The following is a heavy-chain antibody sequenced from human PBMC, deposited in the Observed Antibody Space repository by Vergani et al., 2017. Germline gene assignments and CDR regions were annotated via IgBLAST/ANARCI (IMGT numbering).Heavy chain of an antibody. D-gene: IGHD3-22*01. CDR2: IDPSDSYT. CDR1: GYSFTSYW. CDR3: ASQRLVYDSSGYPQRGWFDP. Sequence: EVQLVQSGAEVKKPGESLRISCKGSGYSFTSYWISWVRQMPGKGLEWMGRIDPSDSYTNYSPSFQGHVTISADKSISTAYLQWSSLKASDTAMYYCASQRLVYDSSGYPQRGWFDPWGQGTLVTVSS. V-gene: IGHV5-10-1*01. J-gene: IGHJ5*02.